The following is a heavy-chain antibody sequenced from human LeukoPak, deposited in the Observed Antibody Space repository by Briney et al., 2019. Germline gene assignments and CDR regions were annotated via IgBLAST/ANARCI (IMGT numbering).Heavy chain of an antibody. CDR2: IYYSGST. Sequence: SETLSLTCTVSGGSISSSSYYWGWIRQPPGKGLEWIGSIYYSGSTYYNPSLKSRVTISVDTSKNQFSLKLSSVTAADTAVYYCARVTIFGVVITPKFDAFDIWGQGTMVTVSS. D-gene: IGHD3-3*01. CDR1: GGSISSSSYY. V-gene: IGHV4-39*01. J-gene: IGHJ3*02. CDR3: ARVTIFGVVITPKFDAFDI.